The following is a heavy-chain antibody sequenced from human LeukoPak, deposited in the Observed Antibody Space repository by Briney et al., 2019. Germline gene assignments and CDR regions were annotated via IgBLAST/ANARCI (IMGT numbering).Heavy chain of an antibody. CDR1: GYSISSGYY. CDR3: AREMLTFNWFDP. CDR2: IYHSGST. V-gene: IGHV4-38-2*02. J-gene: IGHJ5*02. D-gene: IGHD2-21*02. Sequence: SETLSLTCTVSGYSISSGYYWGWIRQPPGKGLEWIGSIYHSGSTYYNPSLKSRVTISVDTSKNQFSLKLSSVTAADTAVYYCAREMLTFNWFDPWDQGTLVTVSS.